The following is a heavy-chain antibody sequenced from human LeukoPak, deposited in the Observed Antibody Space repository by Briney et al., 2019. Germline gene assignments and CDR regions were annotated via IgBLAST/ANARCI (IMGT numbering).Heavy chain of an antibody. J-gene: IGHJ4*02. Sequence: GGSLRLSCAASGFTFSSYAMSWVRQAPGKGLEWVSAISGSGGSTYYADSVKGRFTISRDNSKNTLYLQMNSLRAEDTAVYYCAKDRSEAVAGTREFDYWGQGTLVTVSS. CDR3: AKDRSEAVAGTREFDY. CDR1: GFTFSSYA. D-gene: IGHD6-19*01. V-gene: IGHV3-23*01. CDR2: ISGSGGST.